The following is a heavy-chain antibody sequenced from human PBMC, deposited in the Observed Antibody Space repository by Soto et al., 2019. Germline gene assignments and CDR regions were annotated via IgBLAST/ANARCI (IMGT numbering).Heavy chain of an antibody. V-gene: IGHV1-69*13. Sequence: GASVKVSCKASGGTFSNYAISWVRQAPGQGLEWMGGIIPIFGTANYAQKFQGRVTITADESTSTAYMELSSLRSEDTAVYYCARDMCTNGVCYGMDVWGQGTTVTVSS. J-gene: IGHJ6*02. D-gene: IGHD2-8*01. CDR2: IIPIFGTA. CDR3: ARDMCTNGVCYGMDV. CDR1: GGTFSNYA.